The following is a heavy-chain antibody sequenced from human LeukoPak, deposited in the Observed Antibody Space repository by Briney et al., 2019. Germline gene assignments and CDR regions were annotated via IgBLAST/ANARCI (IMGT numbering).Heavy chain of an antibody. CDR3: AKATGRGSGSYFTY. V-gene: IGHV3-30*02. J-gene: IGHJ4*01. CDR1: GFTFSSYG. D-gene: IGHD3-10*01. Sequence: GGSLRLSCAASGFTFSSYGVHWVRQARGKGLEWVSFIRYDGSKKYYADSMKGRFTISRENSKSTLYLQMNSLRAEDTAVYYCAKATGRGSGSYFTYWGQATLVTVSS. CDR2: IRYDGSKK.